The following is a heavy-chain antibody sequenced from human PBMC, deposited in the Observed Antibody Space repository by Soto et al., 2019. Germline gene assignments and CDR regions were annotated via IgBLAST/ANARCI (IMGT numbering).Heavy chain of an antibody. Sequence: EVQLVESGGGLVQPGGSLRLSCTASGFTFSTYWMSWVRQAPGKGLGWVASIKEDGSEKYYVDSVKGRFSISRDNARSSLYLQMNSLRSEDTAVYYCVRVGRLGGYWGQGTQVTVSS. CDR2: IKEDGSEK. D-gene: IGHD3-16*01. CDR3: VRVGRLGGY. J-gene: IGHJ4*02. CDR1: GFTFSTYW. V-gene: IGHV3-7*03.